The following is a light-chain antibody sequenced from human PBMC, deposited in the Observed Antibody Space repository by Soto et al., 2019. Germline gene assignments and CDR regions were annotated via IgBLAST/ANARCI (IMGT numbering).Light chain of an antibody. V-gene: IGLV2-8*01. CDR3: SSYAGSNNLV. J-gene: IGLJ3*02. CDR2: EVS. CDR1: SSDVVGYNY. Sequence: QSALTQPHSASGSPGQSVTISCTGTSSDVVGYNYVSWYQQHPGKAPKLMIYEVSKRPSGVPDRFSGSKSGYMASLTVSGLQAEDEADYYCSSYAGSNNLVFGGGTKVTVL.